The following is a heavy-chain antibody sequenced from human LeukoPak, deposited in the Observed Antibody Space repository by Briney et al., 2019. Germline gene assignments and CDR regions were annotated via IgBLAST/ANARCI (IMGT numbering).Heavy chain of an antibody. CDR1: GGSISSYY. CDR3: ARDTLHYGSGRYNWFDP. J-gene: IGHJ5*02. CDR2: IYYSGST. Sequence: SETLSLTCTVSGGSISSYYWSWIRQPPGKGLEWIGYIYYSGSTNYNPSLKSRVTISVDTSKNQFSLKLSSVTAADTAVYYCARDTLHYGSGRYNWFDPWGQGTLVTVSS. D-gene: IGHD3-10*01. V-gene: IGHV4-59*01.